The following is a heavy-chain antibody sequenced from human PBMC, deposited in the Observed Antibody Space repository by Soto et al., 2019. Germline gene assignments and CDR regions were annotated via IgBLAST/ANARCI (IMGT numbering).Heavy chain of an antibody. CDR2: IRSKANSYAT. J-gene: IGHJ4*02. CDR1: GFTCSCSA. CDR3: TSLGLAFGY. D-gene: IGHD3-16*01. V-gene: IGHV3-73*01. Sequence: GGSLRLSCAASGFTCSCSAMHWVRQASGKGLEWVGRIRSKANSYATAYAASVKGRFTISRDDSKNTAYLQMNSLKTEDTAVYYCTSLGLAFGYWGKGTLVTVSS.